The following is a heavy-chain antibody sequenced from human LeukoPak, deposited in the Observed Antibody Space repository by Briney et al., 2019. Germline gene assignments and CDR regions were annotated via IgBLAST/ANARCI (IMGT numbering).Heavy chain of an antibody. D-gene: IGHD4-23*01. Sequence: GGSLRLSCAASGFTFTSYEMNWVRQAPGKGREWVAVISNDESNKDYGNSVKGRFTIARDNSKNTLYLQMNSLRVEDTAVYYCVLGHYGGLFDNWGQGALVTVSS. CDR1: GFTFTSYE. J-gene: IGHJ4*02. V-gene: IGHV3-30-3*01. CDR2: ISNDESNK. CDR3: VLGHYGGLFDN.